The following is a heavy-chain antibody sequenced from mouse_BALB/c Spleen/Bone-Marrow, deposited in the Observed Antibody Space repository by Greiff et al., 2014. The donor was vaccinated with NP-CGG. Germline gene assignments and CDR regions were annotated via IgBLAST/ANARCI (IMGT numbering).Heavy chain of an antibody. Sequence: VQLQQSGAELARPGASVKLSCKASGYTFTDYYMNWVKQRTGQGLERIGEIYPGSGNTYYNEKFRGKATLTADKSSSTVYMQLSSLTSEDSAVYFCAREEVRRLAWFAYWGQGTLVTVSA. V-gene: IGHV1-77*01. CDR2: IYPGSGNT. CDR1: GYTFTDYY. CDR3: AREEVRRLAWFAY. J-gene: IGHJ3*01.